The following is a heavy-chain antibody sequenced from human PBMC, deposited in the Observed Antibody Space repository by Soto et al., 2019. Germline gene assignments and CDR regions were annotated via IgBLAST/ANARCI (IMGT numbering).Heavy chain of an antibody. D-gene: IGHD6-19*01. Sequence: QVNLVQSGAEVKKPGASVKVSGKASGYNFNGYYIHWVRQAPGQGLEWMGWMNPNTGGANYAQKFQGKVIMTTDTSISTAYLELRSLTSDDTAVYYCAKVISTIGSKQWLAQTKHQALDYWGQGTLVTVSS. CDR1: GYNFNGYY. J-gene: IGHJ4*02. CDR2: MNPNTGGA. CDR3: AKVISTIGSKQWLAQTKHQALDY. V-gene: IGHV1-2*02.